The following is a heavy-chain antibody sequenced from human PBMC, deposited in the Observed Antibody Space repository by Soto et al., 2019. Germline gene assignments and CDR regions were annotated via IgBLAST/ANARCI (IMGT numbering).Heavy chain of an antibody. D-gene: IGHD2-15*01. CDR3: AHRPSYCSGGSCYSGFDY. J-gene: IGHJ4*02. CDR2: IYWDDDK. Sequence: QITLKESGPTLVKPTQTLTLTCTFSGFSLSTSGVGVGWIRQPPGKALEWLALIYWDDDKRYSPSLKSRLTINKDTSKNQVVLTMTHMDPVDTATYYCAHRPSYCSGGSCYSGFDYWGQGTLVTVSS. V-gene: IGHV2-5*02. CDR1: GFSLSTSGVG.